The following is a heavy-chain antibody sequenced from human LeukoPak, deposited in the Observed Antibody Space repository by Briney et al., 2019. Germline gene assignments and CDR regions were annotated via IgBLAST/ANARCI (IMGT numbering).Heavy chain of an antibody. Sequence: ETLSLTCTVSGGSISSYYWSWIRQPPGKGLEWIGYIYYSGSTYYNPSLKSRVTISVDTSKNQFSLKLSSVTAADTAVYYCARDIGRDSSDWYPRGMDVWGQGTTVTVSS. CDR1: GGSISSYY. CDR3: ARDIGRDSSDWYPRGMDV. J-gene: IGHJ6*02. V-gene: IGHV4-59*01. CDR2: IYYSGST. D-gene: IGHD6-19*01.